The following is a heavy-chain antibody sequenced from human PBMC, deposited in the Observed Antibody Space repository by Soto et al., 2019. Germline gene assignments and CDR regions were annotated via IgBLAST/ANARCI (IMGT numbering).Heavy chain of an antibody. D-gene: IGHD3-22*01. CDR2: IIPIFGTA. V-gene: IGHV1-69*13. Sequence: GASVKVSCKASGGTFSSYAISCVRQAPGQGLEWMGGIIPIFGTANYAQKFQGRVTITADESTSTAYMELSSLRSEDTAVYYCASPGSYYYDSSGYYHYWGQGTLVTVSS. CDR1: GGTFSSYA. J-gene: IGHJ4*02. CDR3: ASPGSYYYDSSGYYHY.